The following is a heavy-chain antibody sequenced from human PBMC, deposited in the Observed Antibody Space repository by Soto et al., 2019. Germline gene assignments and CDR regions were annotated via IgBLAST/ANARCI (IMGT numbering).Heavy chain of an antibody. D-gene: IGHD3-16*01. CDR2: ITVGSSHI. J-gene: IGHJ4*02. CDR3: SRSPEVGARGDY. Sequence: EVQLVESGGGLVKPGGPLRLSCTGSGFPFSAYNINWVRQAPGQGLEWVSSITVGSSHIYQPNSMKGRFTTSRDDAKNTVCLQTDTLRDEDTALYYCSRSPEVGARGDYWGPGTLVTVSS. CDR1: GFPFSAYN. V-gene: IGHV3-21*01.